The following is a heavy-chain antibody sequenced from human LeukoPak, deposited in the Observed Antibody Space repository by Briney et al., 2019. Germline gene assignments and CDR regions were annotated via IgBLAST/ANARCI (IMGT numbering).Heavy chain of an antibody. J-gene: IGHJ5*02. Sequence: ASVKVSCKASGYTFTSYDINWVRQATGQGLEWMGWMNPNSGNTGYAQKFQGRVTITRNTSISTAYMELSSLRSEDTAVYYCARPSRIVGHLKGYRWFDPWGQGTLVTVSS. V-gene: IGHV1-8*03. CDR1: GYTFTSYD. CDR3: ARPSRIVGHLKGYRWFDP. D-gene: IGHD1-26*01. CDR2: MNPNSGNT.